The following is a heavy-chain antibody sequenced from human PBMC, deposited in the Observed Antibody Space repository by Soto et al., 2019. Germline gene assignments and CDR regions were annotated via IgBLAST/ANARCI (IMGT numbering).Heavy chain of an antibody. V-gene: IGHV5-51*01. D-gene: IGHD3-16*01. J-gene: IGHJ4*02. CDR1: GYSFTSNW. Sequence: XESLTISCQGSGYSFTSNWIGLVRQMPGKGLEWMGIINPADSDIKYSPSFQGQVTISADKSIGTAYLQWSSLKASDTAMYYCARHQRDDASRKIDCWGQGTLVTVS. CDR3: ARHQRDDASRKIDC. CDR2: INPADSDI.